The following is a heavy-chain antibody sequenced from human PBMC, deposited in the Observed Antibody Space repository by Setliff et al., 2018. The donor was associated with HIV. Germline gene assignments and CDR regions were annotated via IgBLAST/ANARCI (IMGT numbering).Heavy chain of an antibody. CDR3: TTIKSYGAFDF. J-gene: IGHJ4*02. CDR2: IKSELDGGTT. D-gene: IGHD5-18*01. Sequence: GGSLRLSCAASGFTFSNAWMNWVRQAPGKGLEWLGRIKSELDGGTTDYAAPVKDRFTISRDDSRNTLYLQMNSLKTEGTALYFCTTIKSYGAFDFWGQGALVTVSS. V-gene: IGHV3-15*01. CDR1: GFTFSNAW.